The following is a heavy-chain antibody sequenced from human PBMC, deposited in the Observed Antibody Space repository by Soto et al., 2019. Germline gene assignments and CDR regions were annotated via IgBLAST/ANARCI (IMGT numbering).Heavy chain of an antibody. CDR2: IYSSGST. V-gene: IGHV4-30-4*01. CDR1: GGSISSGDYY. CDR3: ARAVRYSSSSYGMDV. D-gene: IGHD6-6*01. Sequence: SETLSLTCTVSGGSISSGDYYWSWIRQPPGKGLEWIGYIYSSGSTYYNPSLKSRVTISVDTSKNQFSLKLSSVTAADTAVYYCARAVRYSSSSYGMDVWGQGTTVTVSS. J-gene: IGHJ6*02.